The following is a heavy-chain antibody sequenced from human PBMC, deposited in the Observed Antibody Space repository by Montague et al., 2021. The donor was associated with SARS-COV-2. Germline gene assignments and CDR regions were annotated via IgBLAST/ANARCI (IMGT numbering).Heavy chain of an antibody. CDR1: GYTLTELS. Sequence: SGKVSFKVSGYTLTELSMHWVRQAPGKGLEWMGGFDPEDGETIYAQKFQGRVTMTEDTSTDTAYMELSSLRSEDTAVYYCATASPSCSSTSCRYSTPFDYWGQGTLVTVSS. J-gene: IGHJ4*02. V-gene: IGHV1-24*01. D-gene: IGHD2-2*01. CDR3: ATASPSCSSTSCRYSTPFDY. CDR2: FDPEDGET.